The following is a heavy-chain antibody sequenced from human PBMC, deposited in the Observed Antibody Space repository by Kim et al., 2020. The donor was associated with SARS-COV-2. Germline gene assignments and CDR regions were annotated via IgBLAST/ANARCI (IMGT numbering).Heavy chain of an antibody. V-gene: IGHV4-61*01. D-gene: IGHD3-3*01. CDR2: IYYSGST. Sequence: SETLSLTCTVSGGSVSSGSYYWSWIRQPPGKGLEWIGYIYYSGSTNYNPSLKSRVTRSVDTSKNQFSLKLSSVTAADTAEYYCARAITIFGVVVYGMDVWGQGTTVTVSS. J-gene: IGHJ6*02. CDR1: GGSVSSGSYY. CDR3: ARAITIFGVVVYGMDV.